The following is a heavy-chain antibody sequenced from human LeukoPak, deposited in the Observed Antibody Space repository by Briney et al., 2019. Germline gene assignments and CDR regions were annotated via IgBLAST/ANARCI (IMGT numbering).Heavy chain of an antibody. J-gene: IGHJ4*02. V-gene: IGHV4-38-2*02. CDR3: AREGVITMVRGVNFGY. CDR1: GYSIHSDYD. D-gene: IGHD3-10*01. Sequence: KASETLSLTCTVSGYSIHSDYDWGWIRQPPGKGLEWIGNIYHSGSTYYSPSLESRVTISVDTSNQFSLKLSSVTAADTAVYYCAREGVITMVRGVNFGYWGQGTLVTVSS. CDR2: IYHSGST.